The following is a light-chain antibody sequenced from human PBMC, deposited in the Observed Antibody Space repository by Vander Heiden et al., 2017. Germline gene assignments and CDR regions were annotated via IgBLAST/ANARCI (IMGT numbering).Light chain of an antibody. V-gene: IGLV2-14*03. CDR1: SRHVGGYNS. J-gene: IGLJ3*02. Sequence: SALTQPASESGSPGQSITISCTGTSRHVGGYNSVSWYQQHPGKALKLMIYDVSKRPSGVANRCSGSKSGNTASLTISGLQAEDEADYYCSSYTSSSNRVFGGGTKLTVL. CDR2: DVS. CDR3: SSYTSSSNRV.